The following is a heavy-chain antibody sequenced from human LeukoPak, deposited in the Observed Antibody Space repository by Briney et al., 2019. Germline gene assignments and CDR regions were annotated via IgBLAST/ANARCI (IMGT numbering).Heavy chain of an antibody. CDR3: ARDYYSSGDL. Sequence: GGSLRLSCAASGFTFSSYWMHWVRQAPGKGLVWVSRINRDGSSTGYADSVKGRFTISRDNAKNTLYLQMNSLRAEDTAVYYCARDYYSSGDLWGQGTLVTVSS. J-gene: IGHJ5*02. D-gene: IGHD6-19*01. CDR2: INRDGSST. CDR1: GFTFSSYW. V-gene: IGHV3-74*01.